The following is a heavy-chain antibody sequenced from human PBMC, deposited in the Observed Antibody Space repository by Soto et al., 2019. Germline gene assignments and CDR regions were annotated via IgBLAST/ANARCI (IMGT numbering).Heavy chain of an antibody. J-gene: IGHJ4*02. CDR3: AGYPGEVATTDFDY. D-gene: IGHD5-12*01. CDR1: GGSISSSSYY. V-gene: IGHV4-39*01. CDR2: IYYSGST. Sequence: SETLSLTCTVSGGSISSSSYYWGWIRQPPGKWLEWIGSIYYSGSTYYNPSLKSRVTISVDVSKNQFSLKLSSVSAADTAVYYCAGYPGEVATTDFDYWGQGTLVTVSS.